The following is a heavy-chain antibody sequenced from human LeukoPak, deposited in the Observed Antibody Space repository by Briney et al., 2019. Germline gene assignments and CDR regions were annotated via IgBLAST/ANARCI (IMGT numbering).Heavy chain of an antibody. J-gene: IGHJ6*02. CDR3: AKDDWVIAAAVRLYYYYYGTDV. Sequence: GGSLRLSCAASGFTFSSYGMHWVRQAPGKGLEWVAFIRYDGSNKYYADSVKGRFTISRDNSKNTLYLQMNSLRAEDTAVYYCAKDDWVIAAAVRLYYYYYGTDVWGQGTTVTVSS. D-gene: IGHD6-13*01. CDR2: IRYDGSNK. V-gene: IGHV3-30*02. CDR1: GFTFSSYG.